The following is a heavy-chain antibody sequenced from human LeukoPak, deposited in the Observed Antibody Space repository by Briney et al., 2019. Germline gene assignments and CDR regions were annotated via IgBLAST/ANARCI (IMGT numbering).Heavy chain of an antibody. D-gene: IGHD2-8*01. J-gene: IGHJ6*03. CDR2: INPNSGGT. Sequence: ASVTVSCMASGYTFTDYYMHWVRQAPEQGLEWMGWINPNSGGTNCAKKFLGRVTMTRDTSISTAYMELSRLRSDDTAVYYCARSVSIGSYSYYYMDVWGKGTTVTVSS. V-gene: IGHV1-2*02. CDR1: GYTFTDYY. CDR3: ARSVSIGSYSYYYMDV.